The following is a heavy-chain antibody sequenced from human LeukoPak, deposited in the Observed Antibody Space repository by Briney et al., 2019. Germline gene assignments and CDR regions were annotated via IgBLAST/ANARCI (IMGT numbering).Heavy chain of an antibody. V-gene: IGHV4-30-2*01. Sequence: PSETLSLTWTVPGGSISSGGYYWSWIRKPPGKGLEWIGYIHHSGSTYYNPSLKSRDTISVDRSKNQFSLKLSSVTAADTAVYYCARVHSSGWRPDAFDIWGQGTMVTVSS. D-gene: IGHD6-19*01. CDR3: ARVHSSGWRPDAFDI. J-gene: IGHJ3*02. CDR1: GGSISSGGYY. CDR2: IHHSGST.